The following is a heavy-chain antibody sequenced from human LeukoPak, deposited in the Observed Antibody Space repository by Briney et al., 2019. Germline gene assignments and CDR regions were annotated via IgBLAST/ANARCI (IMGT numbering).Heavy chain of an antibody. CDR2: AVQTNSGGIT. D-gene: IGHD3-16*01. CDR3: ATGFTASTHDGY. J-gene: IGHJ4*02. V-gene: IGHV3-15*04. Sequence: GGSLRLSCAASGFTFSSYGMHWVRQAPGKGLEWVGRAVQTNSGGITEYAAPVKGRFTISRDDSTSTLYLQMSSLKTEDTGVYYCATGFTASTHDGYWGQGTLVTVSA. CDR1: GFTFSSYG.